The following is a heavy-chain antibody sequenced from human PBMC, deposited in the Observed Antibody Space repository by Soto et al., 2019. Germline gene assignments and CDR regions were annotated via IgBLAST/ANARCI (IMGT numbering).Heavy chain of an antibody. D-gene: IGHD1-26*01. CDR3: ARDLAKGGGSAGFDY. Sequence: QVQLLQSGAEVKKPGASVKVSCKASGDTFTANYIHWVRQAPGQGFEWMGWINPKSGGTKYPQKFQRRLTMPRDTSLSTVYMTLTRLPSDDTAVYYCARDLAKGGGSAGFDYWGQGTLVTVSS. J-gene: IGHJ4*02. V-gene: IGHV1-2*02. CDR1: GDTFTANY. CDR2: INPKSGGT.